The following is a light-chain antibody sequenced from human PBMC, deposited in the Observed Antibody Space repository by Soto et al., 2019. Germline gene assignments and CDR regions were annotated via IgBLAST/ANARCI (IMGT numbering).Light chain of an antibody. J-gene: IGKJ1*01. CDR3: QKYNFAPIT. CDR2: AAS. CDR1: QGISSY. V-gene: IGKV1-27*01. Sequence: DIQMTQSPSSLSASVGDRVTITCRASQGISSYLAWYQQKPGKVPKLLIYAASSLQSGVPSRFSGSGSGTDFTLTISSLQPEDVATYYCQKYNFAPITFGQGTKVDIK.